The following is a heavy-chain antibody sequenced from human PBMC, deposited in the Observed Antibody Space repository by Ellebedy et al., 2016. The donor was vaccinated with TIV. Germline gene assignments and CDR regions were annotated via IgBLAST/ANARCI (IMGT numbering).Heavy chain of an antibody. J-gene: IGHJ6*02. Sequence: GSLRLXCTVSGGSISSSGYYWGWIRQRPGKELAWIVSINDSGRSHYNPSLKSRVSISVDTSKNQFSLRLSSVTAADTAVYYCVRFRSGIVVAPAHYSMDVWGQGTTVTVSS. CDR2: INDSGRS. CDR1: GGSISSSGYY. D-gene: IGHD2-2*01. CDR3: VRFRSGIVVAPAHYSMDV. V-gene: IGHV4-39*01.